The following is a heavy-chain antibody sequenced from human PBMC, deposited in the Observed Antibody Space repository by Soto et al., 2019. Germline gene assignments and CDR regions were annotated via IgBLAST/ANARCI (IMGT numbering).Heavy chain of an antibody. D-gene: IGHD3-9*01. Sequence: QVQLVQSGAEVKKPGDSVKVSCSASGYTFTHFYITWVRQAPGQGLEWMGAISPHNFNTNFAQKYQGRVTLTTAPSTSPAYMELRSLRSDDTAVYYCARDEGGYDILTGYYKAHHFDYWGQGVLVTVSS. CDR3: ARDEGGYDILTGYYKAHHFDY. V-gene: IGHV1-18*01. CDR1: GYTFTHFY. CDR2: ISPHNFNT. J-gene: IGHJ4*02.